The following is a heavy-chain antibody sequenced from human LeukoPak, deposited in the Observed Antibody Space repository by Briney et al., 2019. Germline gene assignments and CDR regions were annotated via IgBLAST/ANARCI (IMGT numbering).Heavy chain of an antibody. CDR3: ARVQRGIAVALDY. D-gene: IGHD6-19*01. V-gene: IGHV3-48*04. Sequence: GGSLRLSCAASGIILSSYWMGWVRQAPGKGLEWVSYISTTGSSIYYADSVRGRFTISRDNVKNLLYLQMNSLRAEDTAVYYCARVQRGIAVALDYWGQGTLATVSS. CDR1: GIILSSYW. J-gene: IGHJ4*02. CDR2: ISTTGSSI.